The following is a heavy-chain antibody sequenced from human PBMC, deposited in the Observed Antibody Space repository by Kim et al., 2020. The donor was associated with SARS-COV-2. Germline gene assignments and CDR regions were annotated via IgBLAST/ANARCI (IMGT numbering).Heavy chain of an antibody. J-gene: IGHJ4*02. D-gene: IGHD2-21*02. CDR3: TRDARSVTAIRYNDY. V-gene: IGHV3-48*03. CDR2: ISSGGSSI. Sequence: GGSLRLSCAASGFTFSSYEMNWVRQAPGKGLEWVSYISSGGSSIHYADSVKGRFTISRDNAKNSLYLQMNSLRAEDTAVYYCTRDARSVTAIRYNDYWGQGTLVTVYS. CDR1: GFTFSSYE.